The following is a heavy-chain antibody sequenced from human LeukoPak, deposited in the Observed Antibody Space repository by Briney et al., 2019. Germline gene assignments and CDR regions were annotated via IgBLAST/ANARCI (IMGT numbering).Heavy chain of an antibody. CDR3: AKTKAQTPKTGYFDY. Sequence: GGSLRLSCAASGFTFSSYGLHWVRQAPGKGLEWVAVISYDGSNKYYADSVKGRFTISRDNSKNTLYLQMNSLRAEDTAVYYCAKTKAQTPKTGYFDYWGQGTLVTVSS. CDR2: ISYDGSNK. D-gene: IGHD3-10*01. CDR1: GFTFSSYG. J-gene: IGHJ4*02. V-gene: IGHV3-30*18.